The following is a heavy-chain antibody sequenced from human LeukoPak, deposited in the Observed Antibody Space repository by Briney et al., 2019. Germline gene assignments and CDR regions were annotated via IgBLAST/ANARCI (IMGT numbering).Heavy chain of an antibody. CDR3: ARDLPGRYCSSTSCYLDAFDI. Sequence: GGSLRLSCAASGFTFSSYGMHWVRLAPGKGLEWVAFIRFDESNKDYADSVKGRFTISRDNSKNTLYLQMNSLRAEDTAVYYCARDLPGRYCSSTSCYLDAFDIWGQGTMVTVSS. D-gene: IGHD2-2*01. CDR1: GFTFSSYG. CDR2: IRFDESNK. V-gene: IGHV3-30*02. J-gene: IGHJ3*02.